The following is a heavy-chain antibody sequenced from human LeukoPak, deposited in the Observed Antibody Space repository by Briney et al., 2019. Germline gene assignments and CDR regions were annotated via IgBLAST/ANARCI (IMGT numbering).Heavy chain of an antibody. V-gene: IGHV4-59*01. Sequence: SETLSLTCTVSGGSISSYYWSWIRQPPGKGLEWIGYIYYSGSTNYNPSLKGRVTISVDTSKNQFSLKLSSVTAADTAVYYCAGLTTVTNYFDYWGQGTLVTVSS. CDR2: IYYSGST. CDR3: AGLTTVTNYFDY. J-gene: IGHJ4*02. D-gene: IGHD4-17*01. CDR1: GGSISSYY.